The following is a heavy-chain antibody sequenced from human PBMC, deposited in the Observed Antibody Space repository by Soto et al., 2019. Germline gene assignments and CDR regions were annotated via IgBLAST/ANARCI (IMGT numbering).Heavy chain of an antibody. J-gene: IGHJ4*02. V-gene: IGHV4-39*01. D-gene: IGHD5-18*01. Sequence: PSETLSLTCTVSGGSIISSSYYWVWIRQPPGKGLEWIGSIYYSGSTYYNPSLKSRVTISVDTSKNQFSLKLSSVTAADTAVYYCARLVDNYGHYYFDYWGQGILVTVSS. CDR1: GGSIISSSYY. CDR2: IYYSGST. CDR3: ARLVDNYGHYYFDY.